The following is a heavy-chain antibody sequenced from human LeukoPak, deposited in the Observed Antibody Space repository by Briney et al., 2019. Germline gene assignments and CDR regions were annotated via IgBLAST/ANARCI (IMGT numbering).Heavy chain of an antibody. CDR2: INHRGNT. V-gene: IGHV4-34*01. CDR1: GGSFSGYY. J-gene: IGHJ6*04. CDR3: ARGRVTYYDFWSGPLVGV. Sequence: PSETLSLTCAVYGGSFSGYYWSWIRQPPGKGLEWIGEINHRGNTNYNPSLKSRVTISVDTSKNQFSLKLSSVTAADTAVYYCARGRVTYYDFWSGPLVGVWGKGTTVTVSS. D-gene: IGHD3-3*01.